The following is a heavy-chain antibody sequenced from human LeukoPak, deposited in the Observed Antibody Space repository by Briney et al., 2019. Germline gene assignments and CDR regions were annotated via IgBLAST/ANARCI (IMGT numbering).Heavy chain of an antibody. CDR3: ARGGSPDI. V-gene: IGHV4-30-4*01. J-gene: IGHJ3*02. CDR1: GVSVSSGDYF. CDR2: LYYSGST. Sequence: SETLSLTCTVSGVSVSSGDYFWSWIRQPPGKGLEWIGYLYYSGSTYYDPSLKSRVTISVDTSKNQFSLKLTSVTAADTAVYYCARGGSPDIWGQGTMVTVSS. D-gene: IGHD2-15*01.